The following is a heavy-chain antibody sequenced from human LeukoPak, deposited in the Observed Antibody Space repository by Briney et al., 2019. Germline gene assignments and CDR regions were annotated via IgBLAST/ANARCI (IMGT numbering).Heavy chain of an antibody. V-gene: IGHV3-7*01. CDR1: GVDFSRRW. J-gene: IGHJ4*02. CDR3: VTDRGWLQFDH. D-gene: IGHD5-24*01. CDR2: INPDGSAT. Sequence: GGSLRLSCAASGVDFSRRWMPWVRQASGKGLEGVAFINPDGSATICADSVQGRFTISRDNAKNSLSLQMNSLRAEDTAVYYCVTDRGWLQFDHWGQGALVIVSS.